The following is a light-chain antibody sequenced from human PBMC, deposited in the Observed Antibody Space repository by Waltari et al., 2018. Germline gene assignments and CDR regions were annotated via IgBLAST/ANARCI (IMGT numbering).Light chain of an antibody. V-gene: IGLV3-21*03. Sequence: SYVVTQSPSVSVAPGMTAKLSCGGDNIRTYSVHWYQQKAGQAPVLVVYDDRDRPSGVPERVSGSNSGNRATLTISRVEAGDEADYYCQVWSGGNDHDYVFGSGT. J-gene: IGLJ6*01. CDR1: NIRTYS. CDR3: QVWSGGNDHDYV. CDR2: DDR.